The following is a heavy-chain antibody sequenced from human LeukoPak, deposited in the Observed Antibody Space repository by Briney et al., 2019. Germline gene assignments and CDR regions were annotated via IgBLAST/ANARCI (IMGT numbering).Heavy chain of an antibody. CDR1: GVSFRTYA. D-gene: IGHD7-27*01. Sequence: GGSLRLSCVASGVSFRTYAMSWVRQAPGKGPDWVSSIRGNGDTFYADSVKGRSTLSRDDSTGTVFLQLNNLRVEDTAIYYCAKANWVSNADAVWWGQGTQVTVSS. J-gene: IGHJ4*02. V-gene: IGHV3-23*01. CDR2: IRGNGDT. CDR3: AKANWVSNADAVW.